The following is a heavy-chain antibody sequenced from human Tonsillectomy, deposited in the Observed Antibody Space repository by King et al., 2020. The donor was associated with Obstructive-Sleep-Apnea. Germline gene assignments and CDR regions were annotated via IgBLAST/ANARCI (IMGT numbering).Heavy chain of an antibody. CDR1: GGSISSSNW. V-gene: IGHV4-4*02. D-gene: IGHD3-22*01. CDR2: IYHSGST. Sequence: QLQESGPGLVKPSGTLSLTCAVSGGSISSSNWWSWARQPPGKGLEWIGEIYHSGSTNYNPSLKSRVTLSVDKSKNQFSLKLSSVTAADPAVYYCARDQRGYYYDSSGYRVWYYFDYWGQGTLVTVSS. CDR3: ARDQRGYYYDSSGYRVWYYFDY. J-gene: IGHJ4*02.